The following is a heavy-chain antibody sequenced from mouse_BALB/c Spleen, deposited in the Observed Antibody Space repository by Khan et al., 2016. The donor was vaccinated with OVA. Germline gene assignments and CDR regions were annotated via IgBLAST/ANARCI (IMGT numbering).Heavy chain of an antibody. CDR1: GYTFTDYS. Sequence: VELVESGAELARPGASVTLSCKASGYTFTDYSINWMRQCTGQGLEWIGEIYPGSYNTYYNEKFKGKSTLTADKSSSTAYMQLSSLTSEDSAVYFCAREWAAWFPYWGQGTLVTVSA. J-gene: IGHJ3*01. V-gene: IGHV1-77*01. CDR3: AREWAAWFPY. CDR2: IYPGSYNT.